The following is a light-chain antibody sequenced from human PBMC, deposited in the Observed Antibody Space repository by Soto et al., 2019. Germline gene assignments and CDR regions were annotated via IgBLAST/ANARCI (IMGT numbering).Light chain of an antibody. J-gene: IGLJ3*02. CDR2: STN. V-gene: IGLV8-61*01. CDR3: VLYLGSGIPM. CDR1: SGSVSTTYY. Sequence: QTVVTQEPSFSVSPGGTVTLTCGLSSGSVSTTYYPSWYQQTPGQAPRTLIYSTNTRSSGVPDRFSGSLLGNKAALTITGAQADDESDYYCVLYLGSGIPMFGGGTKLTVL.